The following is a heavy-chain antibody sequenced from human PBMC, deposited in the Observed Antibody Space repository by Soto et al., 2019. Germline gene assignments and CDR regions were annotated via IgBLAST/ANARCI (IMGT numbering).Heavy chain of an antibody. Sequence: SETLSLTCAVSGGSFTSNNWWTWVRQPPGQGLEWIGEIYRTGSNNYNPSLKSRVTISLDKSENQFSLQVTSLTAADTAVYYCASRDPGTSVDYWGQGTLVTVSS. D-gene: IGHD1-7*01. J-gene: IGHJ4*02. CDR3: ASRDPGTSVDY. CDR1: GGSFTSNNW. CDR2: IYRTGSN. V-gene: IGHV4-4*02.